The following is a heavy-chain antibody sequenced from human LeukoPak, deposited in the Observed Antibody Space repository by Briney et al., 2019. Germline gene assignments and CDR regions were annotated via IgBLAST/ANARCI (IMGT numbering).Heavy chain of an antibody. CDR2: ISSSGSTI. CDR1: GFTFSDYY. V-gene: IGHV3-11*01. CDR3: ARSPLLGYCSAGSCNWFDP. D-gene: IGHD2-15*01. Sequence: GGSLRLSCAASGFTFSDYYMSWLRQAPGKGLEGVSYISSSGSTIYYADSVKGRFTISRDNAKNSLYLQMNSLRAEDTAVYYCARSPLLGYCSAGSCNWFDPWGQGTLVTVSS. J-gene: IGHJ5*02.